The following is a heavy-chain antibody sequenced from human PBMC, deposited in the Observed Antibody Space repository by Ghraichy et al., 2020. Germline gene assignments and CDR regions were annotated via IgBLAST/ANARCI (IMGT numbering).Heavy chain of an antibody. J-gene: IGHJ6*02. V-gene: IGHV3-30-3*01. D-gene: IGHD6-13*01. Sequence: GGSLRLSCAASGFTFSSYAMHWVRQAPGKGLEWVAVISYDGSNKYYADSVKGRFTISRDNSKNTLYLQMNSLRAEDTAVYYCARDVRYSSSWAGRYNYYGMDVWGQGTTVTVSS. CDR2: ISYDGSNK. CDR1: GFTFSSYA. CDR3: ARDVRYSSSWAGRYNYYGMDV.